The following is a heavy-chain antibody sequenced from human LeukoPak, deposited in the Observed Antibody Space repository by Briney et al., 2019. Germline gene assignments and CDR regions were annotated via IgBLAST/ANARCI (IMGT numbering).Heavy chain of an antibody. D-gene: IGHD3-10*01. CDR2: INHSGST. Sequence: SETLSLTCAVYGGSFSGYYWSWIRQPPGKGLEWIGEINHSGSTNYNPSLKSRVTISVDTSKNQFSLKLSSVTAADTAVYYCARSKPGYSYGSRSYYHWGQGTLVTVSS. CDR1: GGSFSGYY. CDR3: ARSKPGYSYGSRSYYH. V-gene: IGHV4-34*01. J-gene: IGHJ5*02.